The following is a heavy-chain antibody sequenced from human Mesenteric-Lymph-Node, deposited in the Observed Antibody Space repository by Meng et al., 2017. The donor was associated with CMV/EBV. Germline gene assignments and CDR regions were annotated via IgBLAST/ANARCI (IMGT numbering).Heavy chain of an antibody. CDR1: GGSISSGGYY. Sequence: SETLSLTCTVSGGSISSGGYYWSWIRQHPGKGLEWIGYIYYSGSTYYNPSLKSRVTISVDTSKNQFSLKLSSVTASDTAVYYCARLPDYPDYYFDYWGQGTLVTVSS. CDR2: IYYSGST. D-gene: IGHD4-11*01. CDR3: ARLPDYPDYYFDY. V-gene: IGHV4-31*03. J-gene: IGHJ4*02.